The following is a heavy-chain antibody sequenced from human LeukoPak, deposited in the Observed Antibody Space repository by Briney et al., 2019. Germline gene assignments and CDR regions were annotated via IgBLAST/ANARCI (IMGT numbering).Heavy chain of an antibody. D-gene: IGHD1-7*01. Sequence: ASVKVSCKASGYTFTGYYMHWVQQAPGQGLEWMGRINPNSGGTNYAQKFQGRVTMTRDTSISTAYMELSRLRSDDTAVYYCARLPRNYRAPDYWGQGTLVTVSS. CDR1: GYTFTGYY. CDR2: INPNSGGT. J-gene: IGHJ4*02. V-gene: IGHV1-2*06. CDR3: ARLPRNYRAPDY.